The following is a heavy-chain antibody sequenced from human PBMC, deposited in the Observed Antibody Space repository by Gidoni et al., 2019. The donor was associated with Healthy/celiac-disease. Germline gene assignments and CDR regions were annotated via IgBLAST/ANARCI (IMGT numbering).Heavy chain of an antibody. CDR1: GFTFDDYA. CDR2: ISGDGGST. D-gene: IGHD2-2*01. J-gene: IGHJ4*02. Sequence: EVQLVEAGGGVVQPAGSLRLSCAGSGFTFDDYAMHWVRPAPGKGLEWVSLISGDGGSTYYADSVKGRFTISRDNSKNSLYLQMNSLRTEDTALYYCAKVAAAATFDYWGQGTLVTVSS. CDR3: AKVAAAATFDY. V-gene: IGHV3-43*02.